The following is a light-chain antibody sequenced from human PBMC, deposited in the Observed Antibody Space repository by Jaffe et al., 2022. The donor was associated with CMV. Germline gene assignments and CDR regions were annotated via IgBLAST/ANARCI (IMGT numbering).Light chain of an antibody. J-gene: IGKJ4*01. V-gene: IGKV3-15*01. Sequence: EIVMTQSPASLSVSPGERVTLSCRASQNIKYNLAWYQHKPGQAPRLLIYAASTTATGISSRFSGSGSGTEFTLTISSLQSDDFALYYCQQYDNGPPLTFGGGTKVEIK. CDR3: QQYDNGPPLT. CDR2: AAS. CDR1: QNIKYN.